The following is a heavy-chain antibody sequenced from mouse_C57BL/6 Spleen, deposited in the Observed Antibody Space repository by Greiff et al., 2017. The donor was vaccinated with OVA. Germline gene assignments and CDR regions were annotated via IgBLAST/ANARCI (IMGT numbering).Heavy chain of an antibody. CDR1: GFTFSDYY. J-gene: IGHJ4*01. CDR2: INYDGSST. V-gene: IGHV5-16*01. CDR3: ARGNYGYDERYAMDY. Sequence: EVQMVESEGGLVQPGSSMKLSCTASGFTFSDYYMAWVRQVPEKGLEWVANINYDGSSTYYLDSLKSRFIISRDNAKNILYLQMSSLKSEDTATYYCARGNYGYDERYAMDYWGQGTSVTVSS. D-gene: IGHD2-2*01.